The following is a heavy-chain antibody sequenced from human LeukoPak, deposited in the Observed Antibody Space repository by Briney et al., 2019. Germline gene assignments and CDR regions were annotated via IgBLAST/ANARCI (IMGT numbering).Heavy chain of an antibody. D-gene: IGHD1-26*01. Sequence: ASVKVSCKVSGYTLTELSMHWVRQAPGKGLEWMGGFDPEDGETIYTQKFQGRVTMTEDTSTDTAYMELSSLRSEDTAVYYCATTLPGAEFPDNFDFWGQGTLVTVSS. V-gene: IGHV1-24*01. CDR3: ATTLPGAEFPDNFDF. CDR1: GYTLTELS. CDR2: FDPEDGET. J-gene: IGHJ4*02.